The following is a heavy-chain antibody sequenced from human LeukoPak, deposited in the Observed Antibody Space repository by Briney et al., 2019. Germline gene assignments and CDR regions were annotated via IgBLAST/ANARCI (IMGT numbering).Heavy chain of an antibody. V-gene: IGHV4-30-2*01. Sequence: PSETLSLTCAVSGGSISSGGYSWSWIRQPPGKGLEWIGYIYHSGSTYYNPSLKSRVTISVDRSKNQFSLKLSSVTAADTAVYYCARQDTLPYYGVDVWGQGTTVTVSS. J-gene: IGHJ6*02. CDR3: ARQDTLPYYGVDV. CDR1: GGSISSGGYS. CDR2: IYHSGST.